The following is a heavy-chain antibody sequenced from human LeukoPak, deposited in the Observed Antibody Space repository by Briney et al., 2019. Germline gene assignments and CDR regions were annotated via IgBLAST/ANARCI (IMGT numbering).Heavy chain of an antibody. CDR3: AKVFFNSGSYDF. Sequence: PGGSLRLSCAASRFTFSSYAMSWVRQAPGKGLEWVSSISGSGDNTYYADSVKGRFTISRDNSKNTLSLQMNSLRAGDTAIYYCAKVFFNSGSYDFWGQGTLVTVSS. CDR2: ISGSGDNT. V-gene: IGHV3-23*01. D-gene: IGHD3-10*01. J-gene: IGHJ4*02. CDR1: RFTFSSYA.